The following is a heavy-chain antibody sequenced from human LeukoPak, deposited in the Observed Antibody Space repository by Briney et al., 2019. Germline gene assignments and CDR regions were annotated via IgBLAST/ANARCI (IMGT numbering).Heavy chain of an antibody. Sequence: SETLYLTCTVSGGSISSGDYYWRWIRQPLGKGLEWIGYIYYSGSTYYNPSLKSRVTISVDTSKNQFSLKLRSVTAADTAVYYCARIHPPYYYDTTGYYGHDAFDIWGQGTMVTVSS. V-gene: IGHV4-30-4*08. J-gene: IGHJ3*02. CDR2: IYYSGST. CDR3: ARIHPPYYYDTTGYYGHDAFDI. CDR1: GGSISSGDYY. D-gene: IGHD3-22*01.